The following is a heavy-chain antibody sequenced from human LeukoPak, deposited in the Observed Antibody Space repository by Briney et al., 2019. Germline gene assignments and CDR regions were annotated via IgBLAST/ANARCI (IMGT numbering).Heavy chain of an antibody. CDR2: MNPNSGNT. V-gene: IGHV1-8*03. D-gene: IGHD3-22*01. CDR1: GYTFTSYD. J-gene: IGHJ4*02. CDR3: ARDVSYYYDNSGSPY. Sequence: GASVKVSCKASGYTFTSYDINWVRQATGQGLEWMGWMNPNSGNTGYAQKFQGRVTITRNTSISTAYMELTSLTSEDTAVYYCARDVSYYYDNSGSPYWGQGTLVTVSS.